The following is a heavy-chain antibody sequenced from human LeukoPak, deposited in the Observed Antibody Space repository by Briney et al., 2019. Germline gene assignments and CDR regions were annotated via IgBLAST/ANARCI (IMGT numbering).Heavy chain of an antibody. CDR2: IDNDGRST. CDR1: GSSFNNYW. J-gene: IGHJ4*02. V-gene: IGHV3-74*01. CDR3: VGSSGWPAY. Sequence: GRSLRLSCAASGSSFNNYWMHWVRQAPGKGLEWVSRIDNDGRSTRYADSVNGRFPNSRDIAKTTLYLQMNSLRADATAVYYCVGSSGWPAYWGQGTLVTVSS. D-gene: IGHD6-19*01.